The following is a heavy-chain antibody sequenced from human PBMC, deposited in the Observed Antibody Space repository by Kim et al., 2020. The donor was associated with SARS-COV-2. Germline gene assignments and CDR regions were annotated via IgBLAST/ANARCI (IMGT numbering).Heavy chain of an antibody. CDR1: GGSISSDYY. CDR3: ARHLISVPYAV. V-gene: IGHV4-39*01. J-gene: IGHJ6*02. D-gene: IGHD6-19*01. Sequence: SETLSLTCTVSGGSISSDYYWCWVRQPPGKGMEWIASVYHTGSTYYYPSLKSRVTISVDPSKNHFSLRLNSVTAADTAVYYCARHLISVPYAVWGLGTTVTVSS. CDR2: VYHTGST.